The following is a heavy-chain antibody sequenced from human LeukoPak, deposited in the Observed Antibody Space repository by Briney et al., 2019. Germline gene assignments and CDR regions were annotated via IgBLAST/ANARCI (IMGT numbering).Heavy chain of an antibody. Sequence: ASVKVSCKASGYTFTSYGISWVRQAPGQGLEWMGCISIYNGHTNYAQKLQGRVTMTTDTSTSTAYMELRSLRSDDTAVYYCARDLRGYGSGSYVVTFDYWGQGTLVTVSS. J-gene: IGHJ4*02. V-gene: IGHV1-18*01. D-gene: IGHD3-10*01. CDR2: ISIYNGHT. CDR1: GYTFTSYG. CDR3: ARDLRGYGSGSYVVTFDY.